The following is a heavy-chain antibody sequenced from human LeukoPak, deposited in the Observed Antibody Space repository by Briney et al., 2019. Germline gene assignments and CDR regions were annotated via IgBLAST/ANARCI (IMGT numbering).Heavy chain of an antibody. V-gene: IGHV4-34*01. D-gene: IGHD2-2*01. CDR1: GGSFSGYY. CDR3: ARRPYLGYCSSTSCPGGIWFDP. CDR2: INHSGST. J-gene: IGHJ5*02. Sequence: SETLSLTCAVYGGSFSGYYWSWIRQPPGKRLEWIGEINHSGSTNYNPSLKSRVTISVDTSKNQFSLKLSSVTAADTAVYYCARRPYLGYCSSTSCPGGIWFDPWGQGTLVTVSS.